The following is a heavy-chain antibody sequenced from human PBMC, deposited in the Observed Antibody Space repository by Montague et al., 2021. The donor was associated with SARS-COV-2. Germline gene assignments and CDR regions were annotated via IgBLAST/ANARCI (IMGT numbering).Heavy chain of an antibody. J-gene: IGHJ4*02. CDR3: ARWDPQTLTMIGLRGKSASDY. CDR2: INHSGST. CDR1: GGSFSGYY. Sequence: SETLSLTCAVYGGSFSGYYWTWIRQSPGKGLESIAEINHSGSTNYNFNPSLRSRFTISVDTSKSQFSLKLSSVTAADTGVYYCARWDPQTLTMIGLRGKSASDYWGQGTLVTVSS. V-gene: IGHV4-34*01. D-gene: IGHD4-23*01.